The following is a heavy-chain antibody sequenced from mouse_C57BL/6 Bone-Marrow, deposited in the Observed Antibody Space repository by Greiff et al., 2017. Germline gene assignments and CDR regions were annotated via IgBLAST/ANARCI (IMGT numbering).Heavy chain of an antibody. J-gene: IGHJ4*01. D-gene: IGHD2-12*01. V-gene: IGHV5-17*01. CDR1: GFTFSDYG. CDR2: ISSGSSTI. CDR3: AITTRVYYAMDY. Sequence: EVMLVESGGGLVKPGGSLKLSCAASGFTFSDYGMHWVRQAPEKGLEWVAYISSGSSTIYSADTVKGRFTISRDNAKNTLFLQRTSLRSEATAMCYCAITTRVYYAMDYWGQGTSVTVSS.